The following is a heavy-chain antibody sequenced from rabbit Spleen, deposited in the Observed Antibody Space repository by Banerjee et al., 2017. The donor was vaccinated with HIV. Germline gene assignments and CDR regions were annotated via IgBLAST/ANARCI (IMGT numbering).Heavy chain of an antibody. Sequence: QEHLVESGGGLVKPGASLTLTCKASGFSFSSGYYMSWVRQAPGKGLEWIACIYSGSSGIIYYASWVNGRFTISRSTSLNTVTLQMTSLTAADTATYFCAKNYPGTGYTTTRLNLWGPGTLVTV. D-gene: IGHD7-1*01. CDR2: IYSGSSGII. V-gene: IGHV1S43*01. CDR1: GFSFSSGYY. J-gene: IGHJ3*01. CDR3: AKNYPGTGYTTTRLNL.